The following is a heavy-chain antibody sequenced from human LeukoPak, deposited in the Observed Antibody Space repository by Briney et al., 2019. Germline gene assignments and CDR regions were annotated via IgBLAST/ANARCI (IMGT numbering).Heavy chain of an antibody. CDR1: GYTFTSYY. Sequence: ASVKVSCKAPGYTFTSYYLHWVRQAPGQGLEWMGIINPSGGSTSYAQKFQGRVTMTRGTSTSTVYMELTSLRSEDTAVYYCARAITVVTGYFDYWGQGTLVTVSS. D-gene: IGHD4-23*01. V-gene: IGHV1-46*01. J-gene: IGHJ4*02. CDR2: INPSGGST. CDR3: ARAITVVTGYFDY.